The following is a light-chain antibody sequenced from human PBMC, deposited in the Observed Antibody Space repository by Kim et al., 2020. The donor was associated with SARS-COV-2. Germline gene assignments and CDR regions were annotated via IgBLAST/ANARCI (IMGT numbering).Light chain of an antibody. CDR1: KLGDKF. CDR3: QAWDSGTSV. J-gene: IGLJ2*01. Sequence: SYELTQPPSVSVSPGQTASITCSGHKLGDKFACWYQQKPGQSPVLVIYQDSKRPSGIPERFSGSNSGNTATLTISGTQAMDEADYYCQAWDSGTSVFGGGTQLTVL. V-gene: IGLV3-1*01. CDR2: QDS.